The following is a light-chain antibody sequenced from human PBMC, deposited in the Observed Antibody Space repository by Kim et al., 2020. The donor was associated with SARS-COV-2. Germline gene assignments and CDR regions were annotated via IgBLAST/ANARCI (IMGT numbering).Light chain of an antibody. CDR2: DND. CDR1: SSNIGKNY. Sequence: QSVLTQPPSVSAAPGQKVTISCSGSSSNIGKNYVSWYQQFPGTAPKLVIYDNDNRAAGIPDRFFGSKSGTSATLGITGLQTGDEAEYYCGAWDNSLSAGIFGGGTQLTVL. CDR3: GAWDNSLSAGI. V-gene: IGLV1-51*01. J-gene: IGLJ2*01.